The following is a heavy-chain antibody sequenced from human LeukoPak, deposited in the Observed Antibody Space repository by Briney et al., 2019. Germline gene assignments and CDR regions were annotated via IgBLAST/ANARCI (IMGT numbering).Heavy chain of an antibody. CDR3: AKGLMVYAIRGSFDY. J-gene: IGHJ4*02. CDR2: ISGSGSSP. D-gene: IGHD2-8*01. Sequence: GGSLRLSCAASGFTFSNYAMSWVRQAPGKGLKWVSAISGSGSSPHYADSVKGRFTISRDNSKNTLYLQMNSLRAEDTAVYYCAKGLMVYAIRGSFDYWGQGTLVTVSS. CDR1: GFTFSNYA. V-gene: IGHV3-23*01.